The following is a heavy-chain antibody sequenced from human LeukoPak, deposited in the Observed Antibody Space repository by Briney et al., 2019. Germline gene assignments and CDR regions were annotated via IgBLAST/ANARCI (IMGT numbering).Heavy chain of an antibody. J-gene: IGHJ4*02. CDR3: ARDSDYYDSSGDNTDFDY. V-gene: IGHV7-4-1*02. D-gene: IGHD3-22*01. CDR2: INTNTGNP. Sequence: ASVKVSCKASGYTFTSYAMNWVRQASGQGLEWMGWINTNTGNPTYAQGFTGRFVFSLDTSVSTAYLQISSLKAVDTAVYYCARDSDYYDSSGDNTDFDYWGQGTLVTVSS. CDR1: GYTFTSYA.